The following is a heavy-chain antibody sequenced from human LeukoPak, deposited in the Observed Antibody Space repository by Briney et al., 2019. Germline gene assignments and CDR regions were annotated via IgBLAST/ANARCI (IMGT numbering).Heavy chain of an antibody. V-gene: IGHV3-7*03. Sequence: GGSLRLSCAASGFTFSSFWMSWVRQAPGKGLEWVANINQDGSEKYYVESVKGRFTISRDNTKNSLYLEMNSLRAEDTAIYYCAREHVAPGFIFDSWGQGRLVTVSS. J-gene: IGHJ4*02. D-gene: IGHD2-21*01. CDR1: GFTFSSFW. CDR3: AREHVAPGFIFDS. CDR2: INQDGSEK.